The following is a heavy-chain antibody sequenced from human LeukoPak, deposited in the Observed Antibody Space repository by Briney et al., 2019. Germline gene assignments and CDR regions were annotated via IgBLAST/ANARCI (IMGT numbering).Heavy chain of an antibody. J-gene: IGHJ6*02. Sequence: TSETLSLTCTVSGGSISSYYWSWIRQHPGKGLEWIGYIYYSGSTYYNPSLKSRVTISVDTSKNQFSLKLSSVTAADTAVYYCARDLAVTMSYYYYGMDVWGQGTTVTVSS. D-gene: IGHD4-17*01. CDR2: IYYSGST. CDR3: ARDLAVTMSYYYYGMDV. CDR1: GGSISSYY. V-gene: IGHV4-59*06.